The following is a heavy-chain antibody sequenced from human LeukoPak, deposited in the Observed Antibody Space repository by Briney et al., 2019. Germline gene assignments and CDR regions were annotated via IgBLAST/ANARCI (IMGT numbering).Heavy chain of an antibody. J-gene: IGHJ4*02. CDR3: ARHQYYYDSSGYYPDY. Sequence: SETLSLTCTVSGGSISSSSYYWGWVRQPPGEGLERIGSVYYSGTTSYNPVLKSQVTISVDTSKNQFSVKLSSVTAADTAVYYCARHQYYYDSSGYYPDYWGQGTLVTVSS. CDR1: GGSISSSSYY. V-gene: IGHV4-39*01. D-gene: IGHD3-22*01. CDR2: VYYSGTT.